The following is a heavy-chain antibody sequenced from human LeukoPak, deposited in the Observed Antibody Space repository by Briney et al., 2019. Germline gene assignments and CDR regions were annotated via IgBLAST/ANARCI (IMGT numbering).Heavy chain of an antibody. CDR1: GFTFSGSA. J-gene: IGHJ4*02. Sequence: GGSLRLSCAASGFTFSGSALHWVRQASGKGLEWVGRIKSTANGYATAYAASVKGRFTISRDDSKNTAYLQMDSLKTEDTAVYYCTGNYYGSGSYADFDYWGQGTLVTVSS. D-gene: IGHD3-10*01. CDR2: IKSTANGYAT. CDR3: TGNYYGSGSYADFDY. V-gene: IGHV3-73*01.